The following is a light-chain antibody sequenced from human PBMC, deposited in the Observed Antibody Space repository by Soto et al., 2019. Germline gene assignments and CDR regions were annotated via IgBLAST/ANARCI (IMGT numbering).Light chain of an antibody. CDR2: DAS. CDR3: QQRSNLPWT. Sequence: DIVMTQSPSTLSSSPGDTATVTCRASQSVSSRLAWYQQKPGEAPRLLIYDASNWPTGIPSRFSGSGSGTKFTLTIGSLEPEDFAAYYCQQRSNLPWTFGQGTKAEIK. V-gene: IGKV3-11*01. J-gene: IGKJ1*01. CDR1: QSVSSR.